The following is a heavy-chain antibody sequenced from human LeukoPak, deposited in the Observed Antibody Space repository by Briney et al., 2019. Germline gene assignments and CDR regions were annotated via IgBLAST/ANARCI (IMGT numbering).Heavy chain of an antibody. D-gene: IGHD3-3*01. V-gene: IGHV1-18*01. CDR3: ARDGYDFWSGYPWAY. CDR1: GYTFTSYG. Sequence: ASVKVSCKASGYTFTSYGISWVRQAPGQGLEWMGWISAYNGNTNYAQKLQGRVTMTTDTSTSTAYMELRSLRSDDTAVYYCARDGYDFWSGYPWAYWGQGTLVTVSS. CDR2: ISAYNGNT. J-gene: IGHJ4*02.